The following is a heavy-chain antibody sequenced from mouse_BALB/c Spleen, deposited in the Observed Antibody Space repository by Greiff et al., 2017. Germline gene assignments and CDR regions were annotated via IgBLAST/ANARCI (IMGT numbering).Heavy chain of an antibody. Sequence: DVKLVESGGGLVKPGGSLKLSCAASGFTFSSYTMSWVRQTPEKRLEWVATISSGGSYTYYPDSVKGRFTISRDNAKNTLYLQMSSLKSEDTAMYYCTRVEGFDYWGQGTTLTVSS. CDR1: GFTFSSYT. J-gene: IGHJ2*01. V-gene: IGHV5-6-4*01. CDR2: ISSGGSYT. CDR3: TRVEGFDY.